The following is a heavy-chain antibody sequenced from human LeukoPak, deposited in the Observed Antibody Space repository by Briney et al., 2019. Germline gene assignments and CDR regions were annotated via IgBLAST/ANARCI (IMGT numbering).Heavy chain of an antibody. CDR1: GFTFSGYT. CDR3: ASSGMWEY. D-gene: IGHD3-10*01. Sequence: PGGSLRLSCAVSGFTFSGYTMRWVRQAPGKGLEWVAVISFDGSNKYYGDSVKGRFTISRDNSKNTLYLQMNSLRAEDTAVYYCASSGMWEYWGQGTLVTVSS. V-gene: IGHV3-30-3*01. J-gene: IGHJ4*02. CDR2: ISFDGSNK.